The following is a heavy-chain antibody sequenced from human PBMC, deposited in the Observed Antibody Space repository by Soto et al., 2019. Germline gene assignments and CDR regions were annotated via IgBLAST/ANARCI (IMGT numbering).Heavy chain of an antibody. Sequence: PGGSLRLSCAASGFTLSGYWMYWVRQVPGKGLVWVSRIKYDGSDTTYADSVEGRFTISRDNAKNTLYLQMNSLRPEDTAVYYCARDVGPLSGRAYSFGLGYWGQGTLVTVSS. CDR2: IKYDGSDT. CDR3: ARDVGPLSGRAYSFGLGY. D-gene: IGHD5-18*01. CDR1: GFTLSGYW. V-gene: IGHV3-74*01. J-gene: IGHJ4*02.